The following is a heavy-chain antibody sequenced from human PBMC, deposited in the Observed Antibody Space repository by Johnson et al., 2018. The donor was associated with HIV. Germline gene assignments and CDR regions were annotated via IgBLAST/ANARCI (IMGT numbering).Heavy chain of an antibody. CDR2: ISYDGSNK. J-gene: IGHJ3*02. CDR1: GFTFNSYA. CDR3: ARVRDGRENAFNI. V-gene: IGHV3-30*14. D-gene: IGHD1-26*01. Sequence: QVQLVESGGGVVQPGRSLRLFCAASGFTFNSYAMHWVRQAPGKGLEWVAVISYDGSNKYYADSVKGRLTISRDNSKNTLYLQMNSPRVEDTAVYYCARVRDGRENAFNIWGQGTMVTIS.